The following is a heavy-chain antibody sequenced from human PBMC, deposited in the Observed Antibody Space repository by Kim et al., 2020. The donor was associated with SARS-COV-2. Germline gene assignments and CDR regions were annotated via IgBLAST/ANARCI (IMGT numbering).Heavy chain of an antibody. V-gene: IGHV4-34*01. CDR1: GGSFSGYY. J-gene: IGHJ4*02. D-gene: IGHD3-3*01. Sequence: SETLSLTCAVYGGSFSGYYWSWIRQPPGKGLEWIGEINHSGSTNYNPSLKSRVTISVDTSKNQFSLKLSSVTAADTAVYYCARGSSPYYDFWSGLRSSLFDYWGQGTLVTVSS. CDR3: ARGSSPYYDFWSGLRSSLFDY. CDR2: INHSGST.